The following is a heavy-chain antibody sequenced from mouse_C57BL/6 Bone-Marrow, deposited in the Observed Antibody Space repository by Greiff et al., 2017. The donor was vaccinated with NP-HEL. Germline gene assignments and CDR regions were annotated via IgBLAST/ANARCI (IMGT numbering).Heavy chain of an antibody. J-gene: IGHJ4*01. CDR1: GYTFTSYG. Sequence: VQVVESGAELARPGASVKLSCKASGYTFTSYGISWVKQRTGQGLEWIGEIYPRSGNTYYNEKFKGKATLTADKASSTAYMELRSLTSEDSAVYFWARFITTVVDYYAMDYWGQGTSVTVSS. V-gene: IGHV1-81*01. D-gene: IGHD1-1*01. CDR3: ARFITTVVDYYAMDY. CDR2: IYPRSGNT.